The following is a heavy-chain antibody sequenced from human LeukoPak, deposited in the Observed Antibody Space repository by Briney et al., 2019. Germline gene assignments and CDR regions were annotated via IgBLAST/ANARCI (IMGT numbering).Heavy chain of an antibody. Sequence: GSLRLSCAASGLTFSNYWMDWVRQAPGKGLEWIGSIYYSGSTYYNPSLKSRITISVDTSKNQFSLKLSSVTAADTAVYYCARRVSDPLKVDYWGQGTLVTVSS. V-gene: IGHV4-39*01. D-gene: IGHD3-22*01. CDR2: IYYSGST. J-gene: IGHJ4*02. CDR1: GLTFSNYW. CDR3: ARRVSDPLKVDY.